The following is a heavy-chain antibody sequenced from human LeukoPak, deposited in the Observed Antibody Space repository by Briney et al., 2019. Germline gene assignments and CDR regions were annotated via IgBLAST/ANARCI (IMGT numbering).Heavy chain of an antibody. D-gene: IGHD2-8*01. Sequence: ASVKVSCKASGYTFTSYYMHWVRQAPGQGLEWMGIINPSGGSTSYAQKLQGRVTMTRDTSTSTVYMGLSSLRSEDTAVYYCARGLVREYFDYWGQGTLVTVSS. J-gene: IGHJ4*02. V-gene: IGHV1-46*01. CDR3: ARGLVREYFDY. CDR2: INPSGGST. CDR1: GYTFTSYY.